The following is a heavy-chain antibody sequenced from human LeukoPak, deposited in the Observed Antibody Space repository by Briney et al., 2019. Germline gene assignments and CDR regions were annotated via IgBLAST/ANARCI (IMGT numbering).Heavy chain of an antibody. J-gene: IGHJ4*02. CDR3: ARGAWYSSGYTALHYFDY. D-gene: IGHD6-19*01. Sequence: GASVKVSCKASGYTFTSYDINWVRQATGQGREWMGWMNPNSGNAGYSQKFQDRVTMTRSTSTSTAYMELSSLRSEDTAVYYCARGAWYSSGYTALHYFDYWGQGTLVTVSS. V-gene: IGHV1-8*01. CDR2: MNPNSGNA. CDR1: GYTFTSYD.